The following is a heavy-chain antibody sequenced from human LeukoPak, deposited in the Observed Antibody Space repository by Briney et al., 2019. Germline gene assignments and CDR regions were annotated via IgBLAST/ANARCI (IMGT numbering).Heavy chain of an antibody. D-gene: IGHD3-10*01. J-gene: IGHJ6*02. CDR3: VRGGFGHAMDV. V-gene: IGHV3-74*01. CDR1: GFTFSSYW. CDR2: IDNDGGRT. Sequence: GGSLRLSCAASGFTFSSYWMHWVRHVPGRGVMWLSAIDNDGGRTNYADSVKGRSTISRDNAKSTLYLQMTNLGAEDTAVYYCVRGGFGHAMDVWGQGTTVTVSS.